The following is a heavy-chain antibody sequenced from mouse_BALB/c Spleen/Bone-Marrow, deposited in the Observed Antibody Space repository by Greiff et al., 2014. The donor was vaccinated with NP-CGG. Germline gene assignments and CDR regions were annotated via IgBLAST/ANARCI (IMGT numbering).Heavy chain of an antibody. V-gene: IGHV1-20*02. J-gene: IGHJ3*01. D-gene: IGHD2-2*01. CDR2: INPYNGDT. Sequence: EVQLQQSGPELVKPGASVKISCKASGYSFTGYFMNWVMQSHGKSLEWIGRINPYNGDTFYNQKFKGKATLTVDKSSSTAHMELRSVASEDSAVYCCAGAGGYEGFAYWGQGTLVTVSA. CDR3: AGAGGYEGFAY. CDR1: GYSFTGYF.